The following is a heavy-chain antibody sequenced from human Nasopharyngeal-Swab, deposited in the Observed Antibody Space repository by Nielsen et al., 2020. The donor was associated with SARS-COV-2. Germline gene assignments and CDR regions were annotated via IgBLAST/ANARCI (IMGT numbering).Heavy chain of an antibody. CDR1: GFTFSTFG. D-gene: IGHD2/OR15-2a*01. V-gene: IGHV3-23*01. J-gene: IGHJ4*02. CDR2: ISGSGSGK. CDR3: AKGGVSLYGDSYYFDF. Sequence: GESLKISCAASGFTFSTFGMSWVRQAPGTGLEWVSRISGSGSGKDYADSVKGRFTISRDNSKNTLYLQMNSLRAEDTAVYYCAKGGVSLYGDSYYFDFWGQGTLVTVSS.